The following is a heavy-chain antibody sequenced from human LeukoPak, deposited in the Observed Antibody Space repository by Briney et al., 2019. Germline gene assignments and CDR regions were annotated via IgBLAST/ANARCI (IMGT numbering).Heavy chain of an antibody. D-gene: IGHD6-19*01. CDR1: GFTFSSFG. CDR2: ISYDGSNK. CDR3: AKEPASSGWFDP. J-gene: IGHJ5*02. V-gene: IGHV3-30*18. Sequence: GGSLRLSCAASGFTFSSFGIHWVRQAPGKGLEWVAVISYDGSNKYYADSVKGRFTISRDNSKNTLYLQMNSLRAEDTAVYYCAKEPASSGWFDPWGQGTLVAVSS.